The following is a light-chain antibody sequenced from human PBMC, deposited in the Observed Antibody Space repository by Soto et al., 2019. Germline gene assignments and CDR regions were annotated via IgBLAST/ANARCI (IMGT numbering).Light chain of an antibody. CDR2: EVS. CDR3: CSYAGSSTYV. CDR1: SSDVGSYNL. J-gene: IGLJ1*01. V-gene: IGLV2-23*02. Sequence: QSALTQPASVSGSPGQSITISCTGISSDVGSYNLVSWYQQHPGKAPKLMIYEVSKRPSGVSNHFSGSKSGITASLTISGLQAEDEADYYCCSYAGSSTYVFGTGTRSPS.